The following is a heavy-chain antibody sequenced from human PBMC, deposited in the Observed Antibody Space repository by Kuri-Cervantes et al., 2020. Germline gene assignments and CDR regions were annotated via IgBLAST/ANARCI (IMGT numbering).Heavy chain of an antibody. Sequence: GGSLRLSCAASGFTFSSYGMHWVRQAPGKGLEWVAVIWYDGSNKYYADSVKGRFTISRDNSKNTLYLQMNSLRAEDTAVYYCARGGSILGVVSAADYWGQGTLVTVSS. J-gene: IGHJ4*02. CDR1: GFTFSSYG. CDR3: ARGGSILGVVSAADY. CDR2: IWYDGSNK. D-gene: IGHD3-3*01. V-gene: IGHV3-33*01.